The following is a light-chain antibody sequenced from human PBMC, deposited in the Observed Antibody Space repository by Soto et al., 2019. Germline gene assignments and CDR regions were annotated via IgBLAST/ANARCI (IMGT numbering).Light chain of an antibody. V-gene: IGKV1-39*01. CDR2: AAS. Sequence: DIQMTQSPSSLSASVGDTVTITCRASQSISVHLNWYQQKPGKVPKLLIYAASNLQSGVPSRFSGRGSETDFALTISSLQPEDFATYDCQQSYITPYTFGQGTKLEIK. CDR3: QQSYITPYT. CDR1: QSISVH. J-gene: IGKJ2*01.